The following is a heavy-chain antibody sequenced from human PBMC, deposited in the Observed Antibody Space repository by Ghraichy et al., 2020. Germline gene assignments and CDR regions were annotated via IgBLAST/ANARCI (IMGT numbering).Heavy chain of an antibody. V-gene: IGHV3-30-3*01. J-gene: IGHJ6*02. Sequence: GGSLRLSCAASGFTFSSYAMHWVRQAPGKGLEWVAVISYDGSNKYYADSVKGRFTISRDNSKNTLYLQMNSLRAEDTAVYYCARDLLPHYGDYGYYYYGMDVWGQGTTVTVSS. CDR2: ISYDGSNK. CDR3: ARDLLPHYGDYGYYYYGMDV. CDR1: GFTFSSYA. D-gene: IGHD4-17*01.